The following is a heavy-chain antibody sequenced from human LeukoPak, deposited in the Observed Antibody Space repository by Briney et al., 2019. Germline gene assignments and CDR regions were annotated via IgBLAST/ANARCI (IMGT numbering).Heavy chain of an antibody. CDR1: GYTFTSYD. Sequence: ASVKVSCKASGYTFTSYDINWVRQATGQGLEWTGWMNPNSGNTGYAQKFQGRVTMTRNTSISTAYMELSSLRSEDTAVYYCARGPQVLLWFGATLTYRRDYYFDYWGQGTLVTVSS. V-gene: IGHV1-8*01. J-gene: IGHJ4*02. CDR3: ARGPQVLLWFGATLTYRRDYYFDY. CDR2: MNPNSGNT. D-gene: IGHD3-10*01.